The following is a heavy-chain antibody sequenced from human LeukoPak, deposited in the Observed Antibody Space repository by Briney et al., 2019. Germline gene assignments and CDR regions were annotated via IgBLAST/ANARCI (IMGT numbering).Heavy chain of an antibody. J-gene: IGHJ4*02. CDR2: INPSGGST. CDR3: ARDSPPLYYYDSSGSSIDY. V-gene: IGHV1-46*01. Sequence: ASVKVSCKASGYTFTSYYMHWVRQAPGQGLEWMGIINPSGGSTSYAQKFQGRITMTRDTSTSTVYMELSSLRSDDTAVYYCARDSPPLYYYDSSGSSIDYWGQGTLVTVSS. D-gene: IGHD3-22*01. CDR1: GYTFTSYY.